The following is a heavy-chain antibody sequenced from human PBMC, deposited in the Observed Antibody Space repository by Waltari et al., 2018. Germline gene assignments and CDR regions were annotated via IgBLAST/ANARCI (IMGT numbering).Heavy chain of an antibody. V-gene: IGHV3-7*04. CDR2: IKQDGSEK. CDR3: ARLGSGSFPNYWYFDL. Sequence: EVQLVESGGGLVQPGGSLRLSCAASGFTFSSYWMSWVRQATGKGLEWVANIKQDGSEKYYVDSVKGRFTISRDNAKNSLYLQMNSLRAEDTAVYYCARLGSGSFPNYWYFDLWGRGTLVTVSS. CDR1: GFTFSSYW. J-gene: IGHJ2*01. D-gene: IGHD3-10*01.